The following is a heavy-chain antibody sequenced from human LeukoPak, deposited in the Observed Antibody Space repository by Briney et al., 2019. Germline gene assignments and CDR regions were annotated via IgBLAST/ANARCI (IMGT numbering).Heavy chain of an antibody. D-gene: IGHD1-20*01. J-gene: IGHJ4*02. V-gene: IGHV3-30*04. CDR3: ARDNNFAFDY. Sequence: PGGSLRLSCAASGFTFSSYAMHWVRQAPGKGLEWVAVISYDGSNKYYADSVKGRFTISRDNSKNTLYLQMNSLRAEDTAVYYCARDNNFAFDYWGRGTLVTVSS. CDR2: ISYDGSNK. CDR1: GFTFSSYA.